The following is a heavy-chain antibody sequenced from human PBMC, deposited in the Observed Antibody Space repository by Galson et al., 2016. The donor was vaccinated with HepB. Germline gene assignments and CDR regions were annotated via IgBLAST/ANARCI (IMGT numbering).Heavy chain of an antibody. J-gene: IGHJ6*02. CDR1: GFTFSSYW. CDR2: IKQDGSEK. V-gene: IGHV3-7*01. D-gene: IGHD2-2*01. Sequence: SLRLSCAASGFTFSSYWMSWVRQAPGKGLEWVANIKQDGSEKYYADSVKGRFTISRDNSKNTLYLQMNSLRAEDTAVYYCARGRPYCSSTSCYPTYYYYHGMDVWGQGTTVTVSS. CDR3: ARGRPYCSSTSCYPTYYYYHGMDV.